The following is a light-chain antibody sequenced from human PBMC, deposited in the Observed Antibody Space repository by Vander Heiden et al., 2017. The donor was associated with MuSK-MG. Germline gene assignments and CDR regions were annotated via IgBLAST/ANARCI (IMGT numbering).Light chain of an antibody. J-gene: IGKJ1*01. Sequence: EIQMTQSPSSLSASIGDRVTLTCRASQGVSNHVAWIQQKPGKVPKPLIYASSRLESGAPSRFSGSGSGTEFTLTINSLQPEDFGTYYCQQDNDYPKTFGPGTKLEVK. V-gene: IGKV1-16*01. CDR3: QQDNDYPKT. CDR1: QGVSNH. CDR2: ASS.